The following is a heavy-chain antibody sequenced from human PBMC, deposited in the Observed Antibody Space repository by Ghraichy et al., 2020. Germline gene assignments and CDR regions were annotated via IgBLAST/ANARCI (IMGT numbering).Heavy chain of an antibody. J-gene: IGHJ4*02. CDR3: AKGFTIFGVVNAYFDY. V-gene: IGHV3-30*18. Sequence: LNISCAASGFTFSSYGMHWVRQAPGKGLEWVAVISYDGSNKYYADSVKGRFTISRDNSKNTLYLQMNSLRAEDTAVYYCAKGFTIFGVVNAYFDYWGQGTLVTVSS. CDR1: GFTFSSYG. D-gene: IGHD3-3*01. CDR2: ISYDGSNK.